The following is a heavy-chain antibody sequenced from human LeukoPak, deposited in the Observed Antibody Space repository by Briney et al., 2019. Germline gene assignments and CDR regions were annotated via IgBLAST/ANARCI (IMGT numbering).Heavy chain of an antibody. V-gene: IGHV3-53*01. J-gene: IGHJ4*02. CDR3: TRDQMNY. CDR1: EFTVSRNY. CDR2: IFSNGDT. Sequence: GGSLTLPCTASEFTVSRNYMLWVRQAPGKGLEWVSLIFSNGDTHYADSAKGRFTISRDTSKNTVSLQMNSLRVEDTAMYYCTRDQMNYWGQGTLVTVSS. D-gene: IGHD5-24*01.